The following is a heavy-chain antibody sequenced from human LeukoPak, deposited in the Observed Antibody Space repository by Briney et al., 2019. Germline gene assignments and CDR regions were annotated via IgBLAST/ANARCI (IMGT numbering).Heavy chain of an antibody. V-gene: IGHV3-48*04. CDR2: ISRSGDST. CDR3: AKDRRESSGYLSY. CDR1: GFIFDTYA. D-gene: IGHD3-22*01. Sequence: GGSLRLSCSASGFIFDTYAMNWVRQAPGKGLEWVSYISRSGDSTLYADSVKGRFTISRDNAKNTLYLQMNSLRAEDTAVYYCAKDRRESSGYLSYWGQGTLVTVSS. J-gene: IGHJ4*02.